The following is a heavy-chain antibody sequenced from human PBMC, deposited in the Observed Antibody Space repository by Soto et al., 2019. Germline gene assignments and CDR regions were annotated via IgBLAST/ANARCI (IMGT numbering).Heavy chain of an antibody. CDR1: GYVFTSYG. V-gene: IGHV1-18*01. J-gene: IGHJ6*02. CDR3: VLVDVYVPPSPQDV. CDR2: INTYNGNT. D-gene: IGHD3-16*01. Sequence: QVQLVQSGAEVKNPGASVKVSCKTSGYVFTSYGIGWARQAPGQGLEWMGWINTYNGNTNYAQNLQGRVTLTTDTSTSIAYMELRSLRSNDTAIYYCVLVDVYVPPSPQDVWGQGTTVNVSS.